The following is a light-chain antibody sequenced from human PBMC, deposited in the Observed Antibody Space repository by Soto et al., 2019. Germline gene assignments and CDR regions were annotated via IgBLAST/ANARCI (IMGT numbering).Light chain of an antibody. V-gene: IGLV1-36*01. CDR2: YDD. Sequence: QSVLTQPPSVSEAPRQRVTISCSGSSSNIGNNAVNWYQQLPGKAPKLLIYYDDLLPSGVSDRFSGSKSGTSASLAISGLQSEDEADYYCAAWDDSLNWYVFGTGTKLTVL. CDR3: AAWDDSLNWYV. CDR1: SSNIGNNA. J-gene: IGLJ1*01.